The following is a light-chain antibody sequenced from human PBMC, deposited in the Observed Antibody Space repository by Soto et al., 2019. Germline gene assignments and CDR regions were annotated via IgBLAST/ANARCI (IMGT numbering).Light chain of an antibody. V-gene: IGKV1-39*01. J-gene: IGKJ1*01. Sequence: DIQMTQSPSSLSASVGDGVTITCRASQSISSYVSWYQQKPGKAPKLLIYAASRLESGVPSRFSGSRSGTDFTLTISSLQDEDFATYYCQQGYSRMTFGQGTKVDIK. CDR1: QSISSY. CDR2: AAS. CDR3: QQGYSRMT.